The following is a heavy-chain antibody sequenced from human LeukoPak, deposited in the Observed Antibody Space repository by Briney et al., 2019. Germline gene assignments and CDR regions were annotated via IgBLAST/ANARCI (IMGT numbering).Heavy chain of an antibody. J-gene: IGHJ4*02. CDR3: ARLGVIGRTFDY. CDR2: IHQSGAT. CDR1: GYSISSGYY. V-gene: IGHV4-38-2*02. Sequence: SETLSLTCNVSGYSISSGYYWGWIRQPPGKGLEWTATIHQSGATYYNPSLKSRVIISVDTSNNRFSLKLSSVTAADTAVYYCARLGVIGRTFDYWGQGTLVTVSS. D-gene: IGHD2-21*01.